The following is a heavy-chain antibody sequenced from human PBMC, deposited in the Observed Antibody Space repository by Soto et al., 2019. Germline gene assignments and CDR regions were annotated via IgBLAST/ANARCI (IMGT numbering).Heavy chain of an antibody. Sequence: PGGSLRLSCAASGFTLSNAWINWVRQAPGKGLEWVGRIRSKTSGGTTDFAAPVKGRFAISRDDSKGMVYLQMNSLRTEDTAVYYCTTDSLFTGVLVRFDFWGHGTLVTVSS. CDR3: TTDSLFTGVLVRFDF. V-gene: IGHV3-15*07. J-gene: IGHJ4*01. CDR1: GFTLSNAW. CDR2: IRSKTSGGTT. D-gene: IGHD2-8*02.